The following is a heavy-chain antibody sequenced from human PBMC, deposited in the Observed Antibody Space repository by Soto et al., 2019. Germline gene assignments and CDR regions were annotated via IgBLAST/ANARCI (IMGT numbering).Heavy chain of an antibody. D-gene: IGHD6-13*01. CDR2: IIPIFGTA. CDR1: GGTFISYA. J-gene: IGHJ6*02. Sequence: QVQLVQSGAEVKKPGSSVKVSCKASGGTFISYAISWVRQAPGQGLEWMGGIIPIFGTANYAQKFQGRVTITADESTSTAYMELSSLRSEDTAVYYCASLIAAAGLYYYGMDVWGQGTTVTVSS. V-gene: IGHV1-69*12. CDR3: ASLIAAAGLYYYGMDV.